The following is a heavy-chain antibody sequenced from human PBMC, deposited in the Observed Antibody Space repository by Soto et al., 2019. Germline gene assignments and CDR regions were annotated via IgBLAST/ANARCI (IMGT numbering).Heavy chain of an antibody. D-gene: IGHD3-22*01. CDR3: ASTYYYDSSGLGDYYYYGMDV. Sequence: PSETLSLTCTVPGGSVSSGSYYWSWIRQPPGKGLEWIGYIYYSGSTNYNPSLKSRVTISVDTSKNQFSLKLSSVTAADTAVYYCASTYYYDSSGLGDYYYYGMDVWGQGTTVTVSS. V-gene: IGHV4-61*01. J-gene: IGHJ6*02. CDR1: GGSVSSGSYY. CDR2: IYYSGST.